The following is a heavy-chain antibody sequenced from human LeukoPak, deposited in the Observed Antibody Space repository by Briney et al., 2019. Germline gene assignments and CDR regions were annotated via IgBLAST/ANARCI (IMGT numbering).Heavy chain of an antibody. Sequence: PGGSLKLSCAASGFSFSHYCMTWVRQAPGKGLEWVSAISGSGGSTYYADSVKGRFTISRDNAKNSLYLQMNSLRAEDTALYYCAKDLGGTIFRMDVWGQGTTVTVSS. D-gene: IGHD3-9*01. J-gene: IGHJ6*02. CDR2: ISGSGGST. V-gene: IGHV3-23*01. CDR1: GFSFSHYC. CDR3: AKDLGGTIFRMDV.